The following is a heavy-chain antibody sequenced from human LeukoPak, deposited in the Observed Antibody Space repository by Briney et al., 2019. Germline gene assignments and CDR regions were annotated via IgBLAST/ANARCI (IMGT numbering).Heavy chain of an antibody. CDR3: ARDQGSSTAYYYYMDV. V-gene: IGHV1-46*01. CDR1: GYTFTSYY. Sequence: ASVKVSCKASGYTFTSYYMHWVRQAPGQGLEWMGIINPSGGSTSYAQKFQGRVTMTRDTSTSTVYMELSSLRSEDTAVYYCARDQGSSTAYYYYMDVWGKETTVTVSS. CDR2: INPSGGST. D-gene: IGHD6-6*01. J-gene: IGHJ6*03.